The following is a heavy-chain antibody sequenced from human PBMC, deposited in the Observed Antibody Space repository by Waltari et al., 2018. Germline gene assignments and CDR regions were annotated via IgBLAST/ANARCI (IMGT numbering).Heavy chain of an antibody. CDR3: ARGDYNFWSGYYGY. D-gene: IGHD3-3*01. V-gene: IGHV3-48*03. CDR2: ISNSGDTA. Sequence: EVQLVESGGGVVQPGGSLCLSCAASGSTFSNYEMNWVRQAPGTGLQWISVISNSGDTAYYTASVKGRFTISRDNAKNSLYLQMNGLTVDDTAVYYCARGDYNFWSGYYGYWGQGVLVTVSS. CDR1: GSTFSNYE. J-gene: IGHJ4*02.